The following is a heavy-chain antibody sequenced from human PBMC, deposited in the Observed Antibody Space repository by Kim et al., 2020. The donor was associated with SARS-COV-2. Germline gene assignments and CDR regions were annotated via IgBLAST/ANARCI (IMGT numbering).Heavy chain of an antibody. CDR3: AKDLPRSGTYYLES. J-gene: IGHJ4*02. Sequence: GGSLRLSCVDSGFTFSSQAMSWVRQAPGKGLEWVSSISDGGTRTYYADSVQGRFTISRDNSKNTLYLQMNSLRVEDTALYYCAKDLPRSGTYYLESWGQGTRVTVSS. V-gene: IGHV3-23*01. CDR2: ISDGGTRT. CDR1: GFTFSSQA. D-gene: IGHD1-26*01.